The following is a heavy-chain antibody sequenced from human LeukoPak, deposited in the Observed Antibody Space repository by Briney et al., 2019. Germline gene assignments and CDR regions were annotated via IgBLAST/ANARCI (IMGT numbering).Heavy chain of an antibody. D-gene: IGHD6-13*01. Sequence: SETLSLTCTVSGGSISSYYWSWIRQPPGKGLEWIGYIYYSGSTNYNPSLKSRVTISVDTSKNQFSLKLSSVTAADTAVYYCARGQQLVDCWGQGTLVTVSS. CDR2: IYYSGST. J-gene: IGHJ4*02. V-gene: IGHV4-59*01. CDR3: ARGQQLVDC. CDR1: GGSISSYY.